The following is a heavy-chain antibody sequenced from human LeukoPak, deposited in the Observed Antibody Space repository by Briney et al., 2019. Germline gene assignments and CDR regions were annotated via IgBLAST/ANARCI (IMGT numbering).Heavy chain of an antibody. Sequence: SETLSLTCAVSGGSITSGSHYWSWIRQPPGKGLEWVGYISYSGSTYYNPPLKSRVTISIDTSKNQFSLKVNSVTAADTAVYYCAGDRGGGGTLEHWGQGTLVTVSS. V-gene: IGHV4-30-4*01. CDR3: AGDRGGGGTLEH. CDR1: GGSITSGSHY. CDR2: ISYSGST. J-gene: IGHJ1*01. D-gene: IGHD3-10*01.